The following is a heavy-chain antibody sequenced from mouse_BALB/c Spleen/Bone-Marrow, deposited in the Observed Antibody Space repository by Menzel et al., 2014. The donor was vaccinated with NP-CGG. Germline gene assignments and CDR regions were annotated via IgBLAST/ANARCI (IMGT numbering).Heavy chain of an antibody. CDR1: GFTLSNYW. CDR3: TRHDYAMDY. CDR2: IRLKSNNYAT. Sequence: EVKVEESGGGLVQPGGSMKLSCVASGFTLSNYWMDWVRQSPEKGLEWVAEIRLKSNNYATHYAESVKGRFTISRDDSKSSVYLQMNNLRAEDTGIYYCTRHDYAMDYWGQGTSVTVSS. J-gene: IGHJ4*01. V-gene: IGHV6-6*02.